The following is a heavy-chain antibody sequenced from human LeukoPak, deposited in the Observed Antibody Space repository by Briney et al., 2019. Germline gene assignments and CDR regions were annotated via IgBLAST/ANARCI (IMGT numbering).Heavy chain of an antibody. CDR2: IYYSGST. D-gene: IGHD6-6*01. Sequence: GSLRLSCAASGFNFSNYAMTWVRQAPGKGLEWIGYIYYSGSTNYNPSLKSRVAISVDTSKNQFSLKLSSVTAADTAVYYCARASRRRSSRFYFDYWGQGTLVTVSS. CDR3: ARASRRRSSRFYFDY. V-gene: IGHV4-59*01. J-gene: IGHJ4*02. CDR1: GFNFSNYA.